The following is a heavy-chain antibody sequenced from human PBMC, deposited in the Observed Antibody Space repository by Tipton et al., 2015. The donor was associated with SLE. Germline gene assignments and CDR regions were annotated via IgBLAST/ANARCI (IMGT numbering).Heavy chain of an antibody. CDR3: ARVRSGSHDAFDL. D-gene: IGHD6-25*01. J-gene: IGHJ3*01. CDR1: GDSIISSSSYY. Sequence: TLSLTCAVSGDSIISSSSYYWGWIRQSPGKGLEWIGSIYYRGSTYYNPSLKSRFTIALDTSRNHLSLKVTSVTAADTAVYYCARVRSGSHDAFDLWGQGTMVTVSS. V-gene: IGHV4-39*02. CDR2: IYYRGST.